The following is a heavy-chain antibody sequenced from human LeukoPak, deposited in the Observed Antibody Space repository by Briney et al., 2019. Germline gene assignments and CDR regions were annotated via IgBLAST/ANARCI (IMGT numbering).Heavy chain of an antibody. CDR2: NK. Sequence: NKYYADSVKGRFTISRDNSKNTLYLQMNSLRAEDTAVYYCAKDPRLNWNRPRWFDPWGQGTLVTVSS. D-gene: IGHD1/OR15-1a*01. V-gene: IGHV3-30*02. CDR3: AKDPRLNWNRPRWFDP. J-gene: IGHJ5*02.